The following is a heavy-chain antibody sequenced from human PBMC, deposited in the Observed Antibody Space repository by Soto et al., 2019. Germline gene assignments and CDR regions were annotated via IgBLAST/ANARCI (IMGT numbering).Heavy chain of an antibody. D-gene: IGHD6-19*01. J-gene: IGHJ4*02. CDR2: IWYDGSNK. V-gene: IGHV3-33*01. Sequence: GGSLRLSCAASGFTFSSYGMHWVRQAPGKGLEWVAVIWYDGSNKYYADSVKGRFTISRDNSKNTLYLQMNSLRAEDTAVYYCARDPEAVAGCSFDYWGQGTLVTVSS. CDR3: ARDPEAVAGCSFDY. CDR1: GFTFSSYG.